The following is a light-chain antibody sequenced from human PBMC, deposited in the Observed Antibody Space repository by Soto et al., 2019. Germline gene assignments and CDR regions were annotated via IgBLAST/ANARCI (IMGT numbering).Light chain of an antibody. Sequence: EIVMTQSPATLAVSPGESATLSCRASQSISNHLTWYQQKPGQPPRLLIYGAYTSATGIPARFSGSGSGTEFTLTISNVQSEDFAVYYCQQYSGWPYTFGQGTKLEIK. V-gene: IGKV3-15*01. CDR3: QQYSGWPYT. CDR2: GAY. J-gene: IGKJ2*01. CDR1: QSISNH.